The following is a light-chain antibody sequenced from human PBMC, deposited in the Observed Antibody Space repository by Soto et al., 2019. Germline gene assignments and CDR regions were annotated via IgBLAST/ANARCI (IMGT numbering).Light chain of an antibody. CDR1: QSVSSN. Sequence: IVMKQSPATLSVYQGERATLSCRASQSVSSNLAWHQQKPGQPPRLLIYAASTRATGIPARFSGSGSGTEFTPAISSLQSEDFAVYYCQQYNNSPKPFAQGSK. CDR2: AAS. CDR3: QQYNNSPKP. V-gene: IGKV3-15*01. J-gene: IGKJ1*01.